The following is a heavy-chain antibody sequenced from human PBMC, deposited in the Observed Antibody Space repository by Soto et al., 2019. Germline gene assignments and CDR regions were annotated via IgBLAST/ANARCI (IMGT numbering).Heavy chain of an antibody. CDR1: GGTFSSYA. CDR3: ARSKGYCSGGSCLNYYYYGMDV. V-gene: IGHV1-69*01. D-gene: IGHD2-15*01. CDR2: IIPIFGTA. Sequence: QVQLVQSGAEVKKPGSSVKVSCKASGGTFSSYAISWVRQAPGQGLEWMGGIIPIFGTAKYAQKFQGRVTITADESTSTAYMELSSLRSEDTAVYYCARSKGYCSGGSCLNYYYYGMDVWGQGTTVTVSS. J-gene: IGHJ6*02.